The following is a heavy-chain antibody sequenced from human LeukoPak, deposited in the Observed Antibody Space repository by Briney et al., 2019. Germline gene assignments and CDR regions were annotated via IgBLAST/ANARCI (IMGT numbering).Heavy chain of an antibody. J-gene: IGHJ4*02. CDR2: ISGSGGST. Sequence: PWGSLRLSCAASGFTFTSYVMTWVRQAPGQGLEWVSSISGSGGSTWYADSVKGRFTISRDNSTNTIYLQMISLRAEDTASYYCAKAGQGDNWGQGTLVIVSS. CDR1: GFTFTSYV. CDR3: AKAGQGDN. V-gene: IGHV3-23*01.